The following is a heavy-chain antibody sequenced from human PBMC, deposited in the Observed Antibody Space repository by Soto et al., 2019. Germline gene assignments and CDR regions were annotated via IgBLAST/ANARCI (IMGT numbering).Heavy chain of an antibody. V-gene: IGHV1-18*01. CDR2: ISAYNGNK. Sequence: VKVSCKASGYTFTSYGISWVRQAPGQGLEWMGWISAYNGNKKYAQKLQGRVTMTTDTSTSTAYMELRSLRSDDTAVYYCARDLGGSYYAPVDYWGQGTVVTVSS. CDR3: ARDLGGSYYAPVDY. CDR1: GYTFTSYG. D-gene: IGHD1-26*01. J-gene: IGHJ4*02.